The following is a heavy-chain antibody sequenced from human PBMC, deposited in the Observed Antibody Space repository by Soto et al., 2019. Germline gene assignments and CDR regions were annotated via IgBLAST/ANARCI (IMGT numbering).Heavy chain of an antibody. D-gene: IGHD6-19*01. Sequence: SVTLSLTCVVYGGSLTGYYWSWIRQPPGRGLEWIGEINPTGSPKYNPSLMSRVTISVDTSKNQFSMKLSSVTAADTAVFYCARSREQWLVDAFDIWGQGTMVTVSS. J-gene: IGHJ3*02. V-gene: IGHV4-34*01. CDR2: INPTGSP. CDR3: ARSREQWLVDAFDI. CDR1: GGSLTGYY.